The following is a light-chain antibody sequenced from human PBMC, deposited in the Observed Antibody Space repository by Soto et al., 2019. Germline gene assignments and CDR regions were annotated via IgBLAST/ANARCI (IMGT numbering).Light chain of an antibody. CDR1: QTVSTY. J-gene: IGKJ1*01. CDR3: QQSYSAPET. CDR2: GAS. V-gene: IGKV1-39*01. Sequence: DIPMTQSPSSLSASVGDRVTITCRASQTVSTYLTWYQQKPGKAPKVLIYGASSLQSGVPSRFSGTGSETDFTLTISSLQPEDFATYYCQQSYSAPETFGQGTRVEIE.